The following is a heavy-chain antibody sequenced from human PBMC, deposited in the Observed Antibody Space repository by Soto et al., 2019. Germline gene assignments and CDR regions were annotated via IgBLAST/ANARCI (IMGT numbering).Heavy chain of an antibody. J-gene: IGHJ3*02. CDR1: GFTYSSHG. D-gene: IGHD5-12*01. CDR3: ARDGKYRTDGFDI. V-gene: IGHV3-23*01. CDR2: LSRGGGST. Sequence: EAQLLESGGELIQPGGSLRLSCAASGFTYSSHGMSWVRQAPGKGLEWIAGLSRGGGSTYYADSVKGRFTISRDNSKNTLDLIITSLRVEDTALYYCARDGKYRTDGFDIWGQGTMVTVSS.